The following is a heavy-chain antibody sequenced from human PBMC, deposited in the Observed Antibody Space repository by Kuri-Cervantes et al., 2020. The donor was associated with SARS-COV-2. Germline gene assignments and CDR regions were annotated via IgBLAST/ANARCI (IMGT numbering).Heavy chain of an antibody. CDR2: ISYDGSNK. CDR1: GFNFSRTD. V-gene: IGHV3-30*03. J-gene: IGHJ6*02. Sequence: GESLKISCAASGFNFSRTDMHWVRQAPGKGLEWVAVISYDGSNKYYADSVKGRFTISRDNSKNTLYLQMNSLRAEDTAVYYCARDREDIVVVPAAMGYYYYGMDVWGQGTTVTVSS. CDR3: ARDREDIVVVPAAMGYYYYGMDV. D-gene: IGHD2-2*01.